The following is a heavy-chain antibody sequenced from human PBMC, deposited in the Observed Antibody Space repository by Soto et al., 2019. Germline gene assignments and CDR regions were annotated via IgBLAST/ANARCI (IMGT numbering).Heavy chain of an antibody. V-gene: IGHV4-30-2*01. CDR3: ARGDRITVASHPFPYFDN. CDR1: GDSISRGDYS. J-gene: IGHJ4*02. CDR2: IYDSGSA. Sequence: SSETLSLTCAVSGDSISRGDYSWGWIRQPPGKGLEWIGYIYDSGSAYYNPSLQSRVSLSVDKSKNQFSLKLKSLTAADTAVYYCARGDRITVASHPFPYFDNWGQGALVTVSS. D-gene: IGHD3-10*01.